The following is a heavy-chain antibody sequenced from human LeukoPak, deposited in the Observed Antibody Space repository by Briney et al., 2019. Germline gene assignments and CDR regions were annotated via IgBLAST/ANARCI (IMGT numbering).Heavy chain of an antibody. CDR3: AKDGHCTNGVCYGYFDY. Sequence: PGGSLRLSCAASGFTFSSYGMHWVRQAPGKGLEWVALMSYDGSNTYYADSVKGRFTIPRDNSKNTLYLQMNSLRAEDTAVYYCAKDGHCTNGVCYGYFDYWGQGALVTVSS. CDR1: GFTFSSYG. D-gene: IGHD2-8*01. CDR2: MSYDGSNT. J-gene: IGHJ4*02. V-gene: IGHV3-30*18.